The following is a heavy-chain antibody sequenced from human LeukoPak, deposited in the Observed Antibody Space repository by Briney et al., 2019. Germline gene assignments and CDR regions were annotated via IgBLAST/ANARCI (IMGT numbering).Heavy chain of an antibody. CDR3: AKGRWEVNLSDAFDI. CDR1: GFTFSSYA. J-gene: IGHJ3*02. Sequence: GGSLRLSCAASGFTFSSYAMSWVRQAPGKGPEWVSGICGSCGSTYYADSVKGRFTISRDNSKNTLYLQMNSLRAEDTAVYYCAKGRWEVNLSDAFDIWGQGTLVTVSS. V-gene: IGHV3-23*01. CDR2: ICGSCGST. D-gene: IGHD1-26*01.